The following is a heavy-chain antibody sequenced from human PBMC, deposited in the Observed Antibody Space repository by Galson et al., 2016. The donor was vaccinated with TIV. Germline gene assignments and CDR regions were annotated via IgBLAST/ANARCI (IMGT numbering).Heavy chain of an antibody. CDR3: ARHGEMSTMTYSYKYGLDV. CDR1: GYTFSRYG. Sequence: SVKVSCKASGYTFSRYGITWVRQAPGQGLEWMGWISVYDGNTKYAQNIQGRVTMTTDTSTTTAYMELRSLRSDDTDIYYCARHGEMSTMTYSYKYGLDVWGQGTTVTVSS. CDR2: ISVYDGNT. D-gene: IGHD5-24*01. J-gene: IGHJ6*02. V-gene: IGHV1-18*04.